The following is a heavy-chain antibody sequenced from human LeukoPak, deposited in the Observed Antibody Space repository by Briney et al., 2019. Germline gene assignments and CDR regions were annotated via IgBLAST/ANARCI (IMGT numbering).Heavy chain of an antibody. CDR1: GFNFSSYG. Sequence: PGGSLRLSCAASGFNFSSYGMHWVRQAPGKGLEWVAVISYDGSNKFYADSVKGRFTISRDNSKNTLYLQMNSLRAEDTAVYYCAKLGYSSGWYDFQIDAFDFWGQGTMVTVSS. V-gene: IGHV3-30*18. CDR3: AKLGYSSGWYDFQIDAFDF. D-gene: IGHD6-19*01. CDR2: ISYDGSNK. J-gene: IGHJ3*01.